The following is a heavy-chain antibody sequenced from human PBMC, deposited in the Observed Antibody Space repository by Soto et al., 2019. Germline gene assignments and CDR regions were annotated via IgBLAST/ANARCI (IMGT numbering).Heavy chain of an antibody. CDR2: IYHSGST. CDR1: GGSISSSNW. Sequence: SETLSLTCAVSGGSISSSNWWSWVRQPPGKGLEWIGEIYHSGSTNYNPSLKSRVTISVDKSKNQFSLKLSSVTAADTAVYYCAEITEAPQQQLAGEGWFDPWGQGTLVTVSS. V-gene: IGHV4-4*02. CDR3: AEITEAPQQQLAGEGWFDP. D-gene: IGHD6-13*01. J-gene: IGHJ5*02.